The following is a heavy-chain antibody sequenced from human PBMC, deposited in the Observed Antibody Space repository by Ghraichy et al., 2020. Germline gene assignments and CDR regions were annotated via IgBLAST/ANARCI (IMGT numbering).Heavy chain of an antibody. J-gene: IGHJ6*02. V-gene: IGHV4-34*01. CDR2: INHSGST. D-gene: IGHD1-14*01. CDR1: GGSFSDHY. Sequence: SETLSLTCAVYGGSFSDHYWSWIRQPPGKGLEWIGEINHSGSTNYNPSLKSRVTISVDTSKNQFSLKLTSVTAADTALYYCARGGYGSPEYNFYGINVWGQGTTVTVSS. CDR3: ARGGYGSPEYNFYGINV.